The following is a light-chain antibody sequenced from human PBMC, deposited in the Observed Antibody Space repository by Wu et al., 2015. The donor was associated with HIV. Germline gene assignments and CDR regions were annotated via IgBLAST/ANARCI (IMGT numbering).Light chain of an antibody. CDR1: ESISSS. J-gene: IGKJ2*03. Sequence: EIVLTQSPATLSLSPGERATLSCRASESISSSLAWYQQKPGQTPRLLIYDASNRATGIPDRFSGSGSGTDFTLTISRLEPEDFAVYYCQHYGSSPYSFGQGTKLEIK. CDR2: DAS. CDR3: QHYGSSPYS. V-gene: IGKV3-20*01.